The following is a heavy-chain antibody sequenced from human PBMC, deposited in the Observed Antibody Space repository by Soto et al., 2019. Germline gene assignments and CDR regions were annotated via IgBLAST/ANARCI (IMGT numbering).Heavy chain of an antibody. J-gene: IGHJ6*02. CDR2: ISAYKGNT. CDR3: ARALNDILTGYLYYYYYGMDV. Sequence: QVQLVQSGDEVKKPGASVKVSCKASGYTFTSYGISWVRQAPGQGLEWMGWISAYKGNTNYAQKLQGRVTMTTDTSTSTAYMELRSLRSDDTAVYYCARALNDILTGYLYYYYYGMDVWGQGTTVTVSS. D-gene: IGHD3-9*01. CDR1: GYTFTSYG. V-gene: IGHV1-18*04.